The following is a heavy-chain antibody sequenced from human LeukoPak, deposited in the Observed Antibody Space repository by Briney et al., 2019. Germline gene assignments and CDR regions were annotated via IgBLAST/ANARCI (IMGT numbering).Heavy chain of an antibody. D-gene: IGHD3-22*01. J-gene: IGHJ3*02. CDR1: GFTVSSNY. CDR3: ARAIRGKGSYDSSGYYYLGAFDI. V-gene: IGHV3-66*01. Sequence: GGSLRLSCAASGFTVSSNYMSWVRQAPGKGLEWVSVIYSGGSTYYADSVKGRFTISRDNSKNTLYLQMNSLRAEDTAVYYCARAIRGKGSYDSSGYYYLGAFDIWGQGTMVTVSS. CDR2: IYSGGST.